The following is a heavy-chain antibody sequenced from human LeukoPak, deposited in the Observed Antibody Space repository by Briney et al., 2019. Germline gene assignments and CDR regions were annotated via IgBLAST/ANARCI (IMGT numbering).Heavy chain of an antibody. CDR1: GFTFSAYS. Sequence: GGSLRLSCAASGFTFSAYSMNWVRQAPGKGLEWVSYISTTTSPIYYADSVKGRFTISRNNAKNSLYLQMNNLRAEDTAIYYCAKEAVAGTNWFDPWGQGTLVTVSS. CDR2: ISTTTSPI. J-gene: IGHJ5*02. CDR3: AKEAVAGTNWFDP. D-gene: IGHD6-19*01. V-gene: IGHV3-48*01.